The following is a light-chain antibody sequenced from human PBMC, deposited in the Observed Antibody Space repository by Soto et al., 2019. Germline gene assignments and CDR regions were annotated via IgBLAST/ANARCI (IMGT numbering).Light chain of an antibody. Sequence: DIVLTQCPDSLAVSLGERATINCKSSDNILYSSDNKNYLSWYQQRPGQPPKXXXYWASTRESGVPDRFSGSVSGTHGTITITSLQQEDVSVYYCQQYYSSTPTFGQGTKVDIK. J-gene: IGKJ1*01. CDR1: DNILYSSDNKNY. CDR3: QQYYSSTPT. V-gene: IGKV4-1*01. CDR2: WAS.